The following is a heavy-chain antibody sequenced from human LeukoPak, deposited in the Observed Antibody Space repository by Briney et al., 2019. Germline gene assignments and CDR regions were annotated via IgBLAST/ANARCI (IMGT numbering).Heavy chain of an antibody. V-gene: IGHV3-64D*06. CDR2: ISRNGGST. Sequence: PGGSLRLSCSGSGFTFSNYAMHWVRQAPGKGLEYVSGISRNGGSTYYADSMKGRFTISRDNSKSTLYLQMGSLRAEDTAVYYCVKDGLAYCSSTTCYAPLDCWGQGSLVTVSS. J-gene: IGHJ4*02. D-gene: IGHD2-2*01. CDR1: GFTFSNYA. CDR3: VKDGLAYCSSTTCYAPLDC.